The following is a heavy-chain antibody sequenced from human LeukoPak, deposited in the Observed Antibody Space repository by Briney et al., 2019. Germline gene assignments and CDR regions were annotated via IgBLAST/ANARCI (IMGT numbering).Heavy chain of an antibody. Sequence: PSGTLSLTCAVSGGSISSYYWSWIRQPPGKGLEWIGYIYYSGSTNYNPSLKSRVTISVDTSKNQFSLKLSSVTAADTAVYYCARDNGDGYNWFDPWGQGTLVTVSS. CDR2: IYYSGST. J-gene: IGHJ5*02. CDR3: ARDNGDGYNWFDP. V-gene: IGHV4-59*01. D-gene: IGHD4-17*01. CDR1: GGSISSYY.